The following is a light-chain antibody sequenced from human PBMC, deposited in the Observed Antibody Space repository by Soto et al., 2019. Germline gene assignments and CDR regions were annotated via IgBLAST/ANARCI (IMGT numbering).Light chain of an antibody. CDR2: GAS. Sequence: EIELTQSPATLSLSPGERATLSCMASQSVSSYLAWYQQKPGQAPRLLIYGASNRATGIPARFSGSGSGTDFTLTTSNLEPEDFAVYYCQQHSHWPPWTFGQGTKVDIK. CDR3: QQHSHWPPWT. V-gene: IGKV3-11*01. J-gene: IGKJ1*01. CDR1: QSVSSY.